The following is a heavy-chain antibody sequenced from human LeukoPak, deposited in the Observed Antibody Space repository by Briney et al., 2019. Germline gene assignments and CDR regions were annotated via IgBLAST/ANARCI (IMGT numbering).Heavy chain of an antibody. J-gene: IGHJ4*02. CDR3: ARHSQVDTAITEHFDY. Sequence: GESLKISCKGSGYRFTSYWIGWVRQMPGKGLEWMGIIYPGDSDTRYSPSFQGQVTISADKSISTAYLQWSSLKASDTPMYYCARHSQVDTAITEHFDYWGQGTLVTVSS. V-gene: IGHV5-51*01. CDR2: IYPGDSDT. D-gene: IGHD5-18*01. CDR1: GYRFTSYW.